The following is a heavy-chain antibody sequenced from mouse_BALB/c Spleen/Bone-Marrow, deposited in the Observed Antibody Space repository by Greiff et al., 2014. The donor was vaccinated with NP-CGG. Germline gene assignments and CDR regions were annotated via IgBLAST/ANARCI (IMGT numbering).Heavy chain of an antibody. CDR3: ATIYYGNSYAMDY. CDR1: GFTFSDYG. CDR2: ISNLAYGI. V-gene: IGHV5-15*02. D-gene: IGHD2-1*01. Sequence: EVNVVESGGGLVQPGGSRKLSCAASGFTFSDYGMAWVRQAPGKGPEWVAFISNLAYGIYYADTVTGRFTISRENAKNTLYLEMSSLRSEDTAMYYCATIYYGNSYAMDYWGQGTSVTVSS. J-gene: IGHJ4*01.